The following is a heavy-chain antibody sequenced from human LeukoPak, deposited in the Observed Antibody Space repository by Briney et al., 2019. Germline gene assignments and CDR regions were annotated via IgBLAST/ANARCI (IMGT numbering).Heavy chain of an antibody. Sequence: AGGSLRLPCAASGFTFSIYWMHWVRQAPGKGLVWVARINGDGSSTDYADSVKGRFTISRDNAKNTLYLQMNSLRAEDTAVYYCARESNGYFYGQYYYYYGMDVWGQGTTVTVSS. V-gene: IGHV3-74*01. J-gene: IGHJ6*02. CDR2: INGDGSST. CDR1: GFTFSIYW. CDR3: ARESNGYFYGQYYYYYGMDV. D-gene: IGHD5-18*01.